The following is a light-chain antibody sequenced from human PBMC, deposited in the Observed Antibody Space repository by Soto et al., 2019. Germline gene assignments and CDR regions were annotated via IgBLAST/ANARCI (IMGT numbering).Light chain of an antibody. CDR2: EVS. CDR3: CSCAGSTIVL. CDR1: SSDVGSYNL. V-gene: IGLV2-23*02. Sequence: QSALTQPASVSGSPGQSITISCTGTSSDVGSYNLVSWYQQHPGKAPKLMIYEVSKRPSGVSNRFSGSKSGNTASLTISGVPAEDEAYYYCCSCAGSTIVLWGGGT. J-gene: IGLJ2*01.